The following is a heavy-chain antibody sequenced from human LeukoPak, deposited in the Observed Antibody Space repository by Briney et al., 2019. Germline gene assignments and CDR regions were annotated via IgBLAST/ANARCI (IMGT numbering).Heavy chain of an antibody. D-gene: IGHD3-3*01. J-gene: IGHJ3*02. Sequence: GGSLRLSCAASGFTVSRNYMNWVRQAPGKGLEWVSLLSSTGNTSYADSVKGRFTISRHNSKNTLYLQVNSLRPEDAAMYYCARWRPIDAFDIWGQGTMVIVSS. CDR2: LSSTGNT. V-gene: IGHV3-53*04. CDR3: ARWRPIDAFDI. CDR1: GFTVSRNY.